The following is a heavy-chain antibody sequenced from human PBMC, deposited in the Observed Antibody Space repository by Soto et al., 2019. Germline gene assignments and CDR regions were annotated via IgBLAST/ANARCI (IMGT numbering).Heavy chain of an antibody. V-gene: IGHV3-23*01. CDR1: GFTFSSYA. CDR3: AKDRYYYDSSGVLEADYFDY. Sequence: VGSLKLSSAASGFTFSSYAMSWVRKAPGKGLEWVSAISGSGGSTYYADSVKGRFTISRDNSKNTLYLQMNSLRAEDTAVYYCAKDRYYYDSSGVLEADYFDYWGQGTLVTVSS. CDR2: ISGSGGST. D-gene: IGHD3-22*01. J-gene: IGHJ4*02.